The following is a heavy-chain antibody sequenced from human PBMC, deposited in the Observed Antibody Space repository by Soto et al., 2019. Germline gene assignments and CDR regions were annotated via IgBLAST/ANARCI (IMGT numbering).Heavy chain of an antibody. V-gene: IGHV3-23*01. J-gene: IGHJ4*02. CDR1: GFTFSNYA. D-gene: IGHD4-4*01. Sequence: EVQLLESGGGLVQPGGSLRLSCAASGFTFSNYAMSWVRQAPGKGLEWVSGLTGSGGATYYADSVKGRLTISRDNSNNMLYLQMNSLRAEDTAVYYCAKEGSVTAALDYWGQGILVTVSS. CDR3: AKEGSVTAALDY. CDR2: LTGSGGAT.